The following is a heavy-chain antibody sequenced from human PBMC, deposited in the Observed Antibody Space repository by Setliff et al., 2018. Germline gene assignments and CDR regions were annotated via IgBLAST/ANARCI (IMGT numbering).Heavy chain of an antibody. CDR3: ARVSTVTTWPYYYYMDV. D-gene: IGHD4-4*01. Sequence: SETLSLTCTVSGGSISSYYWSWIRQPAGKGLEWIGRIYTSGSTNYNPSLKSRVTMSVDPSKNQFSLKLSSVTAADTAVYYCARVSTVTTWPYYYYMDVWGKGITVTVSS. J-gene: IGHJ6*03. CDR2: IYTSGST. CDR1: GGSISSYY. V-gene: IGHV4-4*07.